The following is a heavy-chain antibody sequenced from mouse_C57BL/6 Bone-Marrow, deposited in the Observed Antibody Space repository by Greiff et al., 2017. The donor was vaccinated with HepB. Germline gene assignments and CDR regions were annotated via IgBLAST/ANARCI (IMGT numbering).Heavy chain of an antibody. J-gene: IGHJ2*01. V-gene: IGHV1-62-2*01. Sequence: QVQLQQSGAELVKPGASVKLSCKASGYTFTEYTIHWVKQRPGQGLEWIGWFYPGSGSIKYNEKFKDKATLTADKSSSTAYMELSRLTSEDSAVYFCARHETTVVAGDYFDYWGQGTTLTVSS. D-gene: IGHD1-1*01. CDR3: ARHETTVVAGDYFDY. CDR1: GYTFTEYT. CDR2: FYPGSGSI.